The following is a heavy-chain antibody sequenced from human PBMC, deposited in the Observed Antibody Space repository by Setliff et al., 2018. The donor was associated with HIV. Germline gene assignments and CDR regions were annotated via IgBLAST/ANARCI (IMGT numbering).Heavy chain of an antibody. D-gene: IGHD6-19*01. CDR3: ARDETTTIAVAGTGFDY. Sequence: PGGSLRLSCTASGFTFSSYSMNWVRQAPGKGLEWVSSISSSSSYIYYADSVKGRFTISRDNAKNSLYLQMNSLRAEDTAVYYCARDETTTIAVAGTGFDYWGQGTLVTVSS. J-gene: IGHJ4*02. CDR1: GFTFSSYS. V-gene: IGHV3-21*01. CDR2: ISSSSSYI.